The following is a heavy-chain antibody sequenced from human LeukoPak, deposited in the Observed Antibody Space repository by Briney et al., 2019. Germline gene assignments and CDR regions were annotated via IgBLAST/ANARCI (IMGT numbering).Heavy chain of an antibody. V-gene: IGHV4-34*01. CDR1: GGSFSGYY. CDR3: ARVDSSGWYCDY. Sequence: SETLSLTCAVYGGSFSGYYWSWIRQPPGKGLEWIGEINHSGSTNYNPSLKSRVTISVDTSKNQLSLKLSSVTAADTAVYYCARVDSSGWYCDYWGQGTLVTVSS. CDR2: INHSGST. J-gene: IGHJ4*02. D-gene: IGHD6-19*01.